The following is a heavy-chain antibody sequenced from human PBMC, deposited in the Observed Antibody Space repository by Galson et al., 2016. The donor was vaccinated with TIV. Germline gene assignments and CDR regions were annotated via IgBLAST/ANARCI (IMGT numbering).Heavy chain of an antibody. D-gene: IGHD2-21*01. CDR3: ARERRYCGNECYLYYYYGMDV. CDR1: GFSVSDNY. V-gene: IGHV3-66*02. CDR2: IYTGGST. Sequence: LRLSCAASGFSVSDNYMTWVRRAPGKGLEWVSMIYTGGSTSYADSVQGRVPIPRDNSKNTLYLQMNRLRVEDSAVYYCARERRYCGNECYLYYYYGMDVWGQGPTVTVSS. J-gene: IGHJ6*02.